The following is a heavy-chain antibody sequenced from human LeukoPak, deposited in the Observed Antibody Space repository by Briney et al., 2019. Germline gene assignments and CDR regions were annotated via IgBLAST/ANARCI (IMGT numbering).Heavy chain of an antibody. D-gene: IGHD3-22*01. CDR3: ARFPRYYYDSSGSPGAFDI. CDR2: IWYDGSNK. Sequence: GGSLRLSCAASGFTFSSYGMHWVRRAPGKGLEWVAVIWYDGSNKYYADSVKGRFTISRDNSKNTLYLQMNSLRAEDTAVYYCARFPRYYYDSSGSPGAFDIWGQGTMVTVSS. J-gene: IGHJ3*02. V-gene: IGHV3-33*01. CDR1: GFTFSSYG.